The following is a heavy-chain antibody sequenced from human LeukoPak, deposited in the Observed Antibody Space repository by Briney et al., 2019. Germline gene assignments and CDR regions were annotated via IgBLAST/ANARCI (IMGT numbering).Heavy chain of an antibody. Sequence: ASVKVSCKASGCTFTGYYMHWVRQAPGQGLEWMGRINPNSGGTNYAQKFQGRVTMTRDTSISTAYMELSRLRSDDTAVYYCAFPELLRGDDAFDIWGQGTMVTVSS. D-gene: IGHD2-15*01. CDR2: INPNSGGT. J-gene: IGHJ3*02. V-gene: IGHV1-2*06. CDR1: GCTFTGYY. CDR3: AFPELLRGDDAFDI.